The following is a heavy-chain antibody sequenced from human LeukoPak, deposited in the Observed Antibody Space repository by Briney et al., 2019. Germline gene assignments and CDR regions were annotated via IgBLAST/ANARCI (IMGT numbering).Heavy chain of an antibody. Sequence: SETLPLTCAVSGGSISSSSWWSWVRQPPGKGLEWIGEIYHSGSTNYNPSLKSRVTISVDKSKNQFSLKLSSVTAADTAVYYCARRGSPYFDWLLKQSATFDYWGQGTLVTVSS. CDR2: IYHSGST. V-gene: IGHV4-4*02. CDR3: ARRGSPYFDWLLKQSATFDY. D-gene: IGHD3-9*01. CDR1: GGSISSSSW. J-gene: IGHJ4*02.